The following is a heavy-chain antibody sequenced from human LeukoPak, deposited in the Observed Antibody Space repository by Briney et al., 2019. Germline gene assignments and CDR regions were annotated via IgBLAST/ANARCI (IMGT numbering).Heavy chain of an antibody. D-gene: IGHD6-13*01. Sequence: SETLSLTCTVSGGSISSGSYYWSWIRQPAGKGLEWIGRIYTSGSTNYKPSLKSRVTMSVDTSKKQFSLKLSSVTAADTAVYYCARVSSSWYQDWYFDLWGRGTLVTVSS. CDR3: ARVSSSWYQDWYFDL. CDR2: IYTSGST. J-gene: IGHJ2*01. V-gene: IGHV4-61*02. CDR1: GGSISSGSYY.